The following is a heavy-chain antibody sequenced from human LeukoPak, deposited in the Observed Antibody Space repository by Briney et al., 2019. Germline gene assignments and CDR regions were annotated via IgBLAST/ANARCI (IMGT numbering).Heavy chain of an antibody. J-gene: IGHJ4*02. CDR1: GGSISSYY. Sequence: SETLSLTCTVSGGSISSYYWSWIRQPPGKGLEWIGYIYYSGSTNYNPSLKSRVTIPVDTSKNQFSLKLSSVTAADTAVYYCARGGYSSGWYLDYWGQGTLVTVSS. D-gene: IGHD6-19*01. CDR2: IYYSGST. V-gene: IGHV4-59*01. CDR3: ARGGYSSGWYLDY.